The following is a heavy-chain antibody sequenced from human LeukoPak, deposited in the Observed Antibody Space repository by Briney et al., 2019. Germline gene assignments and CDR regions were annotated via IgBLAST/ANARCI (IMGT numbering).Heavy chain of an antibody. D-gene: IGHD5-18*01. CDR3: AKDPIQLWFEVDY. J-gene: IGHJ4*02. V-gene: IGHV3-23*01. CDR1: GFTFTNYA. CDR2: ISGSGGST. Sequence: SGGSLRLSCAASGFTFTNYAMSWVRQAPGKGLEWVSAISGSGGSTYYADSVKGRFTISRDNSKNTLYLQMNSLRAEDTAVYYCAKDPIQLWFEVDYWGQGTLVTVSS.